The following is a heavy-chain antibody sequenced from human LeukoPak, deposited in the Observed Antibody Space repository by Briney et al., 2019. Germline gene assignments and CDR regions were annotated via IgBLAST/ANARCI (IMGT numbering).Heavy chain of an antibody. D-gene: IGHD3-10*01. Sequence: PSETLSLTCAVYGGSFSGYYWSWIRQPPGKGLEWIGEINHSGSTNYNPSLKSRVAISVDTSKHQFSLKLSSVTAADTAVYYCARGNTWFGYYFDYWGQGTLVTVSS. J-gene: IGHJ4*02. CDR1: GGSFSGYY. CDR3: ARGNTWFGYYFDY. CDR2: INHSGST. V-gene: IGHV4-34*01.